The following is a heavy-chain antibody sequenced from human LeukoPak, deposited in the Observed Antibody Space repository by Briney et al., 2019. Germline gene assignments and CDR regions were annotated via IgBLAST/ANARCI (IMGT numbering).Heavy chain of an antibody. J-gene: IGHJ4*02. Sequence: GGSLRLSCAAFGFTFSSCAMSWVRQAPGKGLEWVSSISASGDTTYYTDSVKGRFTISRDNSENTLWLQIHSVRAEDTALYYCAKDLYRSVPSIYWGQGTLVTVSS. CDR2: ISASGDTT. CDR1: GFTFSSCA. CDR3: AKDLYRSVPSIY. V-gene: IGHV3-23*01. D-gene: IGHD6-19*01.